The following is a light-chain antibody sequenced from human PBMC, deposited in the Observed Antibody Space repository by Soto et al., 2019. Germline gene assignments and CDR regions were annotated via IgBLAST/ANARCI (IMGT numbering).Light chain of an antibody. CDR2: AAS. Sequence: DIQMTQSPSSLSASIGDRVTITCRASQGISNSLAWYQQKPGKIPNLLIYAASTLQAGVPSRFSGSGSGTDFTLTISSLQPDDFATYYCQQYNSYSAFGQGTKLEIK. J-gene: IGKJ2*01. V-gene: IGKV1-27*01. CDR3: QQYNSYSA. CDR1: QGISNS.